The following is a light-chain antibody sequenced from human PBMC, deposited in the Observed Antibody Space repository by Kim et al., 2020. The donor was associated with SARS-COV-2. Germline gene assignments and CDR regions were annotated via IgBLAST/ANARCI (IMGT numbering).Light chain of an antibody. CDR1: QSISSSQ. V-gene: IGKV3-20*01. J-gene: IGKJ1*01. Sequence: LSLDPGERATLSCRASQSISSSQLAWYQQRPGQAPRLLIYGTSSRATGIPDRFSGSGSGTDFSLTITRLEPEDFAVYYCQQHGTTFGPGTKVDIK. CDR3: QQHGTT. CDR2: GTS.